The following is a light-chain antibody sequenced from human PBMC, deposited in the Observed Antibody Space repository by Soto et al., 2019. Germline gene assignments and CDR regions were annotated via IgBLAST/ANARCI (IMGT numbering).Light chain of an antibody. J-gene: IGKJ1*01. V-gene: IGKV1-39*01. CDR2: AAS. CDR3: QQSYSTPPT. Sequence: DLQMTQSPSSLSASVGDRVTITCRASQSISSYLNWYQQKPGKAPKLLIYAASSLQSGVPSRFSGSGSGTEFTLTISSLQPEDFATDYCQQSYSTPPTFGQGTKVEIK. CDR1: QSISSY.